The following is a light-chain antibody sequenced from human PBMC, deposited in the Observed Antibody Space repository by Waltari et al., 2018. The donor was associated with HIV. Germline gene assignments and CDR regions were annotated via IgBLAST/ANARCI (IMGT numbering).Light chain of an antibody. J-gene: IGLJ2*01. CDR2: EDD. CDR3: QSYDSKNLVI. CDR1: GGSIDSHF. Sequence: SMLTQPHSVSGSPGKTVTISCTRSGGSIDSHFVQWYQQRPGSAPTRLLFEDDQRPSGVPDRFSGSIDRSSNSASLTISGLRTEDEADYYCQSYDSKNLVIFGGGTTLAVL. V-gene: IGLV6-57*04.